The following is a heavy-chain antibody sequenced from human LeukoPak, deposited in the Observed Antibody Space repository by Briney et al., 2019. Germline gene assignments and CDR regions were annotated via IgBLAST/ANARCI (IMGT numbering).Heavy chain of an antibody. Sequence: GGSLRLSCAASGFTFSNYGMSWVRQAPGKGLEWVSSISGSGDSTYYADSVKGRFTISRDNSKNTLYLQMNSLRAEDTAVYYCARVTSGSSYRPFDYWGQGTLVTVSS. D-gene: IGHD3-10*01. V-gene: IGHV3-23*01. CDR2: ISGSGDST. J-gene: IGHJ4*02. CDR3: ARVTSGSSYRPFDY. CDR1: GFTFSNYG.